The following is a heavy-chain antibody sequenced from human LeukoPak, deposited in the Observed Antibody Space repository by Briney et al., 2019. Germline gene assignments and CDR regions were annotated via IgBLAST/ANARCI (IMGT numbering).Heavy chain of an antibody. CDR3: ARVNYFGSGTSFIDAFDI. J-gene: IGHJ3*02. CDR1: GFTFSNYW. V-gene: IGHV3-7*01. Sequence: PGGSLRLSCAASGFTFSNYWMSWVRQAPGKGLEWVANIKQYGSEKYYVDSVKGRFTISRDNAKNSLYLQMNSLRAEDTAVYYCARVNYFGSGTSFIDAFDIWGQGTMVTVS. D-gene: IGHD3-10*01. CDR2: IKQYGSEK.